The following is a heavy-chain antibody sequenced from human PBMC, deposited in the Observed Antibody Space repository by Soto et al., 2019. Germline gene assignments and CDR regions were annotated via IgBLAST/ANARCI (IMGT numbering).Heavy chain of an antibody. CDR3: ARGWIPPTAARRFFDY. D-gene: IGHD5-18*01. Sequence: SVKVSCKASGGTFSSYAISWVRQAPGQGLEWMGGIIPIFGTGNYAQKFQGRVTITADESTSTAYMELSSLRSEDTAVYYCARGWIPPTAARRFFDYWGQGDLVTVSS. J-gene: IGHJ4*02. V-gene: IGHV1-69*13. CDR1: GGTFSSYA. CDR2: IIPIFGTG.